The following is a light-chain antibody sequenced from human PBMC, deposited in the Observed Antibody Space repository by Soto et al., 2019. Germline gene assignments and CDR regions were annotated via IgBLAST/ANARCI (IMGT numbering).Light chain of an antibody. J-gene: IGLJ3*02. Sequence: QSALTQPASVSGSPGQSITISCTGTSGDIGSYNRVSWYQQHPGKAPKLMIYEVSNRPSGVSNRFSGSKSGNTASLTISGLQAEDEADYYCSSYTSSSTPLVFGGGTKLTVL. V-gene: IGLV2-14*01. CDR3: SSYTSSSTPLV. CDR1: SGDIGSYNR. CDR2: EVS.